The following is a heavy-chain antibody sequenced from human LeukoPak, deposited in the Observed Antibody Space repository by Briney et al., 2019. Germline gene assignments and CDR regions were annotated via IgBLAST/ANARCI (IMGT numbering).Heavy chain of an antibody. CDR2: INSDGSIT. V-gene: IGHV3-74*01. Sequence: PGGSLRLSCAASGFTFSSHWMHWVRQAPGKGLVGVSPINSDGSITSYADSVKGRFTISRDNAKNTLFLQMNSLRAEDTAVYYCARDHPVTTSIDYWGQGTLVTVSS. CDR1: GFTFSSHW. D-gene: IGHD4-17*01. CDR3: ARDHPVTTSIDY. J-gene: IGHJ4*02.